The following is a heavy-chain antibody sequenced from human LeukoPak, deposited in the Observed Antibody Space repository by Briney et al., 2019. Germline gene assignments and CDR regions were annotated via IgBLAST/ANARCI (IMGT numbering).Heavy chain of an antibody. CDR1: GGSISSGNYF. CDR3: ARDVYAGGAVYWFDP. J-gene: IGHJ5*02. Sequence: NASQTLSLTWTVSGGSISSGNYFWSWIRQPAGKGLEWIGRIYTTGSTNYNPSLKSRVTISVDTSKNQFPLNLSSVTAADTAVYYCARDVYAGGAVYWFDPWGQGTLVTVSS. CDR2: IYTTGST. V-gene: IGHV4-61*02. D-gene: IGHD3-16*01.